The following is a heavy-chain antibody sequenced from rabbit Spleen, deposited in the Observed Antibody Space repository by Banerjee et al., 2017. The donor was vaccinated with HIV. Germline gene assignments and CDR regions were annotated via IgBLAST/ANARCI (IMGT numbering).Heavy chain of an antibody. J-gene: IGHJ6*01. CDR2: IYAGSRRTT. D-gene: IGHD3-3*01. CDR1: GFSLGSSYW. CDR3: ARDPFSHDNGQNL. Sequence: QEQLVESGGGLVQPEGSLTLTCTAAGFSLGSSYWISWVRQAPGKGLEWIACIYAGSRRTTSYASWAKGRFTISKTSSTTVTLQMTSLTAADTAMYFCARDPFSHDNGQNLWGPGTLVTVS. V-gene: IGHV1S45*01.